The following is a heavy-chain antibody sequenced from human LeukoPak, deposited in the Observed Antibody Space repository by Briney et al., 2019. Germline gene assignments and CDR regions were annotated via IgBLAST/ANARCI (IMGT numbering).Heavy chain of an antibody. CDR1: GGSISSYY. CDR3: ARRGSSSWYNYFDY. Sequence: SETLSLTCTVSGGSISSYYWSWIRQPPGKGLEWIGYIYYSGSTYYNPSLKSRVTISVDTSKNQFSLKLSSVTAADTAVYYCARRGSSSWYNYFDYWGQGTLVTVSS. D-gene: IGHD6-13*01. CDR2: IYYSGST. J-gene: IGHJ4*02. V-gene: IGHV4-59*12.